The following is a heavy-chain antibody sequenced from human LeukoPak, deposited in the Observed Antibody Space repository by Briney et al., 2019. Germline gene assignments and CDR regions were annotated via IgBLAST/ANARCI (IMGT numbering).Heavy chain of an antibody. V-gene: IGHV3-33*01. CDR1: GITFSSYG. Sequence: GGSLGLSCAVSGITFSSYGMHWVRQAPGKGLEWVAVIWFDGSNKYYADSVKGRFTITRDNSKNTVFLQMNSLRAEDTALYYCTRDAYCGGDCYRPNFDYWGQGTLVTVSS. J-gene: IGHJ4*02. CDR3: TRDAYCGGDCYRPNFDY. CDR2: IWFDGSNK. D-gene: IGHD2-21*01.